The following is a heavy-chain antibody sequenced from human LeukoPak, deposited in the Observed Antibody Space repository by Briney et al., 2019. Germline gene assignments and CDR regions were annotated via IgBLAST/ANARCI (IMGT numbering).Heavy chain of an antibody. CDR3: AKLGQLATEVVY. V-gene: IGHV3-23*01. CDR2: ISGSSGNT. D-gene: IGHD6-13*01. Sequence: GGSLRLSCAASGFTFSSYAMSWVRQAPGKGLEWVSGISGSSGNTNYADSVKGRFTISRDNSKDTLYLQMNSLRAEDTAVYYCAKLGQLATEVVYWGQGTLVTVSS. CDR1: GFTFSSYA. J-gene: IGHJ4*02.